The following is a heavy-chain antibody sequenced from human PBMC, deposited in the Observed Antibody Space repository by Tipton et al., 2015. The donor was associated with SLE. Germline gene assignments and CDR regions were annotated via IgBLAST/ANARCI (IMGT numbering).Heavy chain of an antibody. CDR3: TTEPGFEQQLPREDAFDI. Sequence: SLRLSCAASGFTFSNAWMSWVHQAPGKGLEWVGRIKSKTDGGTTDYAAPVKGRFTISRDDSKNTLYLQMNSLKTEDTAVYYCTTEPGFEQQLPREDAFDIWGQGTMVTVSS. V-gene: IGHV3-15*01. CDR2: IKSKTDGGTT. D-gene: IGHD6-13*01. CDR1: GFTFSNAW. J-gene: IGHJ3*02.